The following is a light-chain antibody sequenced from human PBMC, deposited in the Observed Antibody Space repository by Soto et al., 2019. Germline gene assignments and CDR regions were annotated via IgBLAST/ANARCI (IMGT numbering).Light chain of an antibody. V-gene: IGKV1-5*03. CDR2: KAS. CDR3: QPYNSYSRT. CDR1: QSIDSW. Sequence: IPLTPSPSSPSSSVGDRVPITCRASQSIDSWLAWYQHKPGKAPKLLIFKASTLETGIPSRFSGSGSETEFTLTIGSLQPDDSATYYCQPYNSYSRTFGQGTKV. J-gene: IGKJ1*01.